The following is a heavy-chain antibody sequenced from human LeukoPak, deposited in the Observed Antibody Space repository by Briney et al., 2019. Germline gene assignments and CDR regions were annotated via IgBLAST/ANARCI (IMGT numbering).Heavy chain of an antibody. D-gene: IGHD3-9*01. CDR2: ISYDGSNK. V-gene: IGHV3-30*04. J-gene: IGHJ4*02. CDR1: GFTFSSYA. CDR3: ARDHNDILTY. Sequence: GGSLRLSCAASGFTFSSYAMHWVRQAPGKGLEWVAVISYDGSNKYYADSVKGRFTISRDNSKNTLYLQMSSLRAEDTAVYYCARDHNDILTYWGQGTLVTVSS.